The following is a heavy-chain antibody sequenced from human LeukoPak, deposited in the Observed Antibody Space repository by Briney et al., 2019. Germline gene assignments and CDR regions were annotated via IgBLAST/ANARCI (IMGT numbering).Heavy chain of an antibody. V-gene: IGHV4-39*01. CDR1: SGSVSSSFYY. CDR3: ANAASYSVDY. CDR2: MYFSGST. D-gene: IGHD1-26*01. Sequence: SETLSLTCTVSSGSVSSSFYYWGWIRQPPGKGLEWIGSMYFSGSTHYNPSLKSRVTISVDTSKNQFSLKLTSVTAADTAVYYCANAASYSVDYWGQGTLVTVSS. J-gene: IGHJ4*02.